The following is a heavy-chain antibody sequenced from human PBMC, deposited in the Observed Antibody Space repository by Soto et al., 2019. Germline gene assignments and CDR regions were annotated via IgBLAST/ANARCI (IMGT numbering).Heavy chain of an antibody. D-gene: IGHD3-22*01. V-gene: IGHV1-2*04. J-gene: IGHJ6*02. CDR2: INPNSGGT. CDR3: ARDMGYYDSSGYYSHYYGMDV. CDR1: GYTFTGYY. Sequence: PSVKVSCKASGYTFTGYYMHWVLQAPGEGLEGMGWINPNSGGTNYAQKFQGWVTMTRDTSISTAYMELSRLRSDDTAVYSCARDMGYYDSSGYYSHYYGMDVWGQGTTVTVSS.